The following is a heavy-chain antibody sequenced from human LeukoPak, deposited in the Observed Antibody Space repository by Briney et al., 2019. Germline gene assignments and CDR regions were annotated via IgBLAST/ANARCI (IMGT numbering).Heavy chain of an antibody. CDR3: ARVYNYVFDY. CDR2: ISSSGTTK. J-gene: IGHJ4*02. CDR1: GFTFSSYE. V-gene: IGHV3-48*03. Sequence: GGSLRLSCAASGFTFSSYEMNWVRQAPGQGLEWVSYISSSGTTKYYADSVKGRFTISRDNSKNTLYLQMNSLRAEDTAVYYCARVYNYVFDYWGQGTLVTVSS. D-gene: IGHD3-10*02.